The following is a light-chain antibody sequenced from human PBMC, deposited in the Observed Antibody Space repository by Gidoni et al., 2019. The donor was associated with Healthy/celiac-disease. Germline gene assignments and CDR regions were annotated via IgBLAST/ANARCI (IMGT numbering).Light chain of an antibody. V-gene: IGLV2-14*01. J-gene: IGLJ2*01. CDR3: SSYTSSSTLARV. CDR2: DVS. CDR1: SSDVGGYNY. Sequence: QSALTQPASVSVSPGQSIPISCTGTSSDVGGYNYVPWYQQHPGKAPKLMIYDVSNRPSGVSNRFSGSKSGNTASLTISGLQAEDEADYYCSSYTSSSTLARVFGGGTKLTVL.